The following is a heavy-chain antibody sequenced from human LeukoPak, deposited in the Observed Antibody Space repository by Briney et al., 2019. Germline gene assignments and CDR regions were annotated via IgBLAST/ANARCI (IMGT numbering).Heavy chain of an antibody. D-gene: IGHD2-15*01. CDR2: IRYDGSNK. J-gene: IGHJ6*03. V-gene: IGHV3-30*02. CDR3: AKGPRADYCSGGSCYYYYYMDV. Sequence: GGSLRLSCAASGFTFSSYGMHWVRQAPGKGLEWVAFIRYDGSNKYYADSVKGRFTISRDNSKNTLYLQMNSLRAEDTAVYYCAKGPRADYCSGGSCYYYYYMDVWGKGTTVTISS. CDR1: GFTFSSYG.